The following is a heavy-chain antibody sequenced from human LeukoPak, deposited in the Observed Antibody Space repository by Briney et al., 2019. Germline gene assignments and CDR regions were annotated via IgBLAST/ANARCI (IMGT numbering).Heavy chain of an antibody. CDR3: AETGGITGTTVVDWGNQDYYGMDV. V-gene: IGHV3-21*01. D-gene: IGHD1-7*01. CDR2: ISSSSSYI. CDR1: GFTFSSYN. J-gene: IGHJ6*02. Sequence: SGGPLRLSCTASGFTFSSYNMHWLRQAPGKGREWVSSISSSSSYIYYADSVKPRFTISRDNAKNSLYLQMNSLRAEDTAVYYCAETGGITGTTVVDWGNQDYYGMDVWGQGTTVTVSS.